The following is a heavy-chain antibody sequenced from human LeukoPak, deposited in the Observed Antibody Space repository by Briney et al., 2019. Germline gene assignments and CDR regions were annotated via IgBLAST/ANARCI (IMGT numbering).Heavy chain of an antibody. D-gene: IGHD3-22*01. Sequence: GESLKISWKGSGYSFTSYWIGWVRQMPGKGLEWMGIIYPGDSDTRYSPSFQGQVTISADKSISTAYLQWSSLKASDTAMYYCARRAQYYYDSSGLYYFDYWGQGTLVTVSS. J-gene: IGHJ4*02. V-gene: IGHV5-51*01. CDR3: ARRAQYYYDSSGLYYFDY. CDR1: GYSFTSYW. CDR2: IYPGDSDT.